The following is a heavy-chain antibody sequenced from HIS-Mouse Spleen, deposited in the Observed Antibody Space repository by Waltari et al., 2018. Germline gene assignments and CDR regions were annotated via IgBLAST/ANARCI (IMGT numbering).Heavy chain of an antibody. CDR2: MNPNSGNT. CDR3: ARGHDYSNYFDY. J-gene: IGHJ4*02. V-gene: IGHV1-8*01. CDR1: GYTFTSYD. D-gene: IGHD4-4*01. Sequence: QVQLVQSGAEVKKPGASVKVSCKASGYTFTSYDITWLRQATGQGLEWMGWMNPNSGNTGYAQKFQGRVTMTRNTSISTAYMELSSLRSEDTAVYYCARGHDYSNYFDYWGKGTLVTVSS.